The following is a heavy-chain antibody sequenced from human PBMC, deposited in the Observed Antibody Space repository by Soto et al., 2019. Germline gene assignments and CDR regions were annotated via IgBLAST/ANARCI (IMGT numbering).Heavy chain of an antibody. CDR2: IIPIFGTA. V-gene: IGHV1-69*13. CDR3: ARFASSGWYGFDY. J-gene: IGHJ4*02. Sequence: SVKVSCKASGGTFSSRSMSWGRRAPGQGLEWMGGIIPIFGTANYAQKFQGRVTITADESTSTAYMELSSLRSEDTAVYYCARFASSGWYGFDYWGQGTLVTVSS. CDR1: GGTFSSRS. D-gene: IGHD6-19*01.